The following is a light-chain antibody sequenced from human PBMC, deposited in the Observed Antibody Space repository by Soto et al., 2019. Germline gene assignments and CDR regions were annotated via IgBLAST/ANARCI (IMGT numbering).Light chain of an antibody. CDR1: HNIERW. CDR2: DAS. Sequence: IPMTQSPSTLSASVGDRVTITCRASHNIERWMAWYQQKPGKAPSLLIFDASTLHSGVPSRFSGSGSGTDFTLTISSLPPDDFATYCCQQGAIAKTFGQGTKVEVK. V-gene: IGKV1-5*01. CDR3: QQGAIAKT. J-gene: IGKJ1*01.